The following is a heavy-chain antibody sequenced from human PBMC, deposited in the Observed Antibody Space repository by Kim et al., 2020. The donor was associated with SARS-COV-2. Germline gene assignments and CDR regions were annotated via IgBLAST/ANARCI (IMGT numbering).Heavy chain of an antibody. J-gene: IGHJ6*01. CDR1: GYTFTGYY. CDR2: INPNSGGT. V-gene: IGHV1-2*06. Sequence: ASVKVSCKASGYTFTGYYMHWVRQAPGEGLEWMGRINPNSGGTNYAQKSQGRVTMTRDTSISTAYMELSRLRSDDTAVYYCARDVERCTNGVCYPYYYYGMDVWGQGTTVTVSS. CDR3: ARDVERCTNGVCYPYYYYGMDV. D-gene: IGHD2-8*01.